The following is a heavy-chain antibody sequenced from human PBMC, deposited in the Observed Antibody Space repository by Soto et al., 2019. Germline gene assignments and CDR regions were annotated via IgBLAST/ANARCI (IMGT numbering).Heavy chain of an antibody. D-gene: IGHD2-2*01. Sequence: PSETLSLTCPVSGASISNSNYYWAWIRQSPGKGLEWIATIYYTGTTYYNPSLKSRVAISVDTSKNQFSLQLTSVTAADTAIYYCASPHQNYAFDYWGHGILVTVSS. J-gene: IGHJ4*01. CDR1: GASISNSNYY. V-gene: IGHV4-39*01. CDR3: ASPHQNYAFDY. CDR2: IYYTGTT.